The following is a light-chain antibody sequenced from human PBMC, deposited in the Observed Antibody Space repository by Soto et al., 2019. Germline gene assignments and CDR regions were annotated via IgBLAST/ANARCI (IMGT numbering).Light chain of an antibody. Sequence: QLVLTQPPSASACLGASVTLTCTLSSGYSNSKVDRYQQRPGQGPRFVMRVGTDGIVGSKGDGIPDRFSVLGSGLNRFLTIKNIQEEDESDYHCGTDHGSGSNFVYVFGAGTKVTVL. CDR3: GTDHGSGSNFVYV. CDR2: VGTDGIVG. CDR1: SGYSNSK. V-gene: IGLV9-49*01. J-gene: IGLJ1*01.